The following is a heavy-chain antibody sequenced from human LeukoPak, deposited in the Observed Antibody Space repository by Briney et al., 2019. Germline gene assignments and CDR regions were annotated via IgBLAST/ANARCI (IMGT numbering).Heavy chain of an antibody. CDR2: IKQDGSEK. V-gene: IGHV3-7*01. Sequence: GGSLRLSCAASGFTLSSNYMSWVSQAPGKGMEWVANIKQDGSEKYYVDSVKGRFTISRDNAKNSLYLQMNSLRAEDTAVYYCASGVPTDYWGQGTLVTVSS. D-gene: IGHD3-10*01. CDR3: ASGVPTDY. J-gene: IGHJ4*02. CDR1: GFTLSSNY.